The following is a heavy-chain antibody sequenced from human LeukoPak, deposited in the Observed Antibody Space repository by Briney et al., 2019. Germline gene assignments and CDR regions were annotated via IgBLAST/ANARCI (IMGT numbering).Heavy chain of an antibody. Sequence: GRSLRLSCAASGFTFSSYAMHWVRQAPGKGLEWVAVISYDGSNKYYADSVKGRFTISRDNSKNTLYLQMNGLRAEDTAVYYCARAHSSGWYYFDYWGQGTLVTVSS. CDR1: GFTFSSYA. CDR3: ARAHSSGWYYFDY. J-gene: IGHJ4*02. D-gene: IGHD6-19*01. V-gene: IGHV3-30-3*01. CDR2: ISYDGSNK.